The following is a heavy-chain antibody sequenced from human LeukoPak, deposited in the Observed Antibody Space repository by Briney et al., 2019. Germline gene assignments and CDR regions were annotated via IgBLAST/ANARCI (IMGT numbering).Heavy chain of an antibody. V-gene: IGHV3-30*18. CDR1: GFTFSSYG. Sequence: GRSLRLSCAASGFTFSSYGMHWVRQAPGKGLEWVAVISYDGSNKYYADSVKGRFTISRDNSKNTLYLQMNSLRAEDTAVYYCAKVTTVTSGYFDYWGQGTLVTVSS. D-gene: IGHD4-11*01. CDR2: ISYDGSNK. J-gene: IGHJ4*02. CDR3: AKVTTVTSGYFDY.